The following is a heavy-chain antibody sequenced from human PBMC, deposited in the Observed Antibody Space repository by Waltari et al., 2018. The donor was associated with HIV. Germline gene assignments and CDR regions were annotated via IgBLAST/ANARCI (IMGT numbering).Heavy chain of an antibody. V-gene: IGHV1-24*01. D-gene: IGHD2-21*01. CDR2: FDPEDGET. CDR1: GYTLTELS. J-gene: IGHJ1*01. CDR3: TTGYCGGDCYHAEYFQH. Sequence: QVQLVQSGAEVKKPGASVKVSCKVSGYTLTELSMHWVRQAPGKGLEWMGGFDPEDGETIYAQKFQGRVTMTEDTSTDTAYMELSSLRSEDTAVYYCTTGYCGGDCYHAEYFQHWGQGTLVTVSS.